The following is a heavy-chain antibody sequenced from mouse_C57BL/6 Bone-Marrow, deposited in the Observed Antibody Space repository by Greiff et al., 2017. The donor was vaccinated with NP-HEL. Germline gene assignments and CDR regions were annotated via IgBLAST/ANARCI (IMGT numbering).Heavy chain of an antibody. CDR1: GYTFTDYE. CDR3: TTDLFFAY. J-gene: IGHJ3*01. V-gene: IGHV1-15*01. Sequence: QVHVKQSGAELVRPGASVTLSCKASGYTFTDYEMHWVKQTPVHGLEWIGAIDPETGGTAYNQKFKGKAILTADKSSSTAYMELRSLTSEDSAVYYCTTDLFFAYWGQGTLVTVSA. CDR2: IDPETGGT. D-gene: IGHD6-1*01.